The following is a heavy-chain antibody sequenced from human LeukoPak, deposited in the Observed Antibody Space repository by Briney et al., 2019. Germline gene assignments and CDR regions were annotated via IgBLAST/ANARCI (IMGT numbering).Heavy chain of an antibody. CDR1: GFTFSSYW. CDR2: IKQDGSEK. D-gene: IGHD6-13*01. Sequence: GGSLRLSCAASGFTFSSYWMSWVRQAPGKGLEWVANIKQDGSEKYYVDSVKGRFTISRDNAKNSLYLQMNGLRAEDTAVYYCARVPWSSSWSYYFDYWGQGTLVTVSS. J-gene: IGHJ4*02. CDR3: ARVPWSSSWSYYFDY. V-gene: IGHV3-7*01.